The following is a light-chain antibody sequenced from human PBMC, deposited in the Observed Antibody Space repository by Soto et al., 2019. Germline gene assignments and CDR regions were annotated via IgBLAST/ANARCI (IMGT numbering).Light chain of an antibody. Sequence: QAVVTQEPSFSVSPGGTVTLTCGLTSASVSTNSYPIWYQQTPGQAPRTLIHSTNIRSSGVPDRFSGSILGNKAALTITGAQAEDECDYYCVVYLGSGSWVFGGGTKVTVL. CDR3: VVYLGSGSWV. V-gene: IGLV8-61*01. CDR1: SASVSTNSY. J-gene: IGLJ3*02. CDR2: STN.